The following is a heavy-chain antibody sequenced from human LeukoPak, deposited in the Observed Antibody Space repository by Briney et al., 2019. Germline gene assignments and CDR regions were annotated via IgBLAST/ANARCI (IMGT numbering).Heavy chain of an antibody. J-gene: IGHJ4*02. Sequence: ASVKVSCKASGYTFTRHYMNWVRQAPGQGLEWMGGIIPIFGTANYAQKFQGRVTITTDESTSTAYMELRSLRSDDTAVYYCAREGLGELTLDYWGQGTLVTVSS. D-gene: IGHD3-16*01. CDR2: IIPIFGTA. CDR3: AREGLGELTLDY. V-gene: IGHV1-69*05. CDR1: GYTFTRHY.